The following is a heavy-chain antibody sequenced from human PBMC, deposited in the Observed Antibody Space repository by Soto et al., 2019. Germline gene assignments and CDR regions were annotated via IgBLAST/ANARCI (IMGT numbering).Heavy chain of an antibody. V-gene: IGHV3-21*01. Sequence: PGGSLRLSCAASGFTFSTYSMNWVRQAPGKGLERVSSITSSGSYIYYADSVKGRFTISRDNAKNSLYLQMNSLRAEDTAVYYCASGSTNMYGMDVWGQGTTVTVSS. CDR3: ASGSTNMYGMDV. J-gene: IGHJ6*02. D-gene: IGHD2-2*01. CDR2: ITSSGSYI. CDR1: GFTFSTYS.